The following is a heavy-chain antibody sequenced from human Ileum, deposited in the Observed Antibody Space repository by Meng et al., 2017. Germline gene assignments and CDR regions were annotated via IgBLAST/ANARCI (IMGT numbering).Heavy chain of an antibody. Sequence: EVQLVESGGGLVQPGGSVTLSCGASGFTFTDSGVSWVRQAPGKGLEWVSAISAGGSDTHYADSVKCRFTVSRDNFKNTVYLQMNSLRGEDTAVYYCAKGWYGSASSYFDYWGQGSLVTVSS. V-gene: IGHV3-23*04. CDR1: GFTFTDSG. J-gene: IGHJ4*02. D-gene: IGHD3-10*01. CDR3: AKGWYGSASSYFDY. CDR2: ISAGGSDT.